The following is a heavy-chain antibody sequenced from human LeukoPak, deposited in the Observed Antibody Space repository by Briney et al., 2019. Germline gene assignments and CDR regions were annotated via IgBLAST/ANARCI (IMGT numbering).Heavy chain of an antibody. D-gene: IGHD1-1*01. CDR3: AKIYTGTTFGY. J-gene: IGHJ4*02. Sequence: PGGSLRLSCAASGFTFSSYAMSWVRQAPGKGLEWVSTISGSGGSTYFADSVKSRFTISRDNSKNTLYLQMNSLRAEDTAVYYCAKIYTGTTFGYWGQGTLVTVSS. CDR2: ISGSGGST. V-gene: IGHV3-23*01. CDR1: GFTFSSYA.